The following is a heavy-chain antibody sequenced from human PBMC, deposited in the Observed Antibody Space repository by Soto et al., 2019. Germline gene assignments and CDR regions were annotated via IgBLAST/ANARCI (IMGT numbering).Heavy chain of an antibody. Sequence: GGSLRLSCAASGFSFSTYAMTWVGQAPGKGLDWVSSISASGGGTYYADSVKGRFTISRDNSKNTLYLQMDSLRAEDTAVYYCAKISSVSATIYWGHGTLVTVSS. V-gene: IGHV3-23*01. J-gene: IGHJ4*01. CDR1: GFSFSTYA. D-gene: IGHD5-12*01. CDR2: ISASGGGT. CDR3: AKISSVSATIY.